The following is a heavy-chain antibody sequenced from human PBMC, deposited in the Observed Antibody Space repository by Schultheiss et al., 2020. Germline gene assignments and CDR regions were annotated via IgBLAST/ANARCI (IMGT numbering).Heavy chain of an antibody. J-gene: IGHJ1*01. V-gene: IGHV3-9*01. CDR1: GFTFDDSA. Sequence: SLKISCAASGFTFDDSAMHWVRQAPGKGLEWVSGISWNSGRIGYADFVKGRFTISRDNAKNSLYLQMNSLRTEDTAFYYCAKAQNRVIVAHRGGYFQHWGQGTLVTVSS. CDR2: ISWNSGRI. CDR3: AKAQNRVIVAHRGGYFQH. D-gene: IGHD3-10*01.